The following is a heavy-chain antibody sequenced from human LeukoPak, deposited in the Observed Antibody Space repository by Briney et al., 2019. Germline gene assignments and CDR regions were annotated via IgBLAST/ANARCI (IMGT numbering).Heavy chain of an antibody. V-gene: IGHV3-7*01. Sequence: GGSLRLSCAASGFAFSSHWMNWVRQAPGKGLEWVANINREGSDKNYVDAVKGRFTISRDNVTNSLYLQMNSLRVEDTAGYYCGRDGVPSGKDVWGQGTTVTVS. CDR1: GFAFSSHW. CDR3: GRDGVPSGKDV. CDR2: INREGSDK. D-gene: IGHD3-16*01. J-gene: IGHJ6*02.